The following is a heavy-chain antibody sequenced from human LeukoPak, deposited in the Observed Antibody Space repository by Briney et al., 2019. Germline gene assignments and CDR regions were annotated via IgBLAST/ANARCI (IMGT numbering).Heavy chain of an antibody. V-gene: IGHV3-23*01. J-gene: IGHJ4*02. D-gene: IGHD2-15*01. CDR1: GFTFSGFA. CDR2: ISAGSTNK. CDR3: GKGRAVVGAAGPDH. Sequence: PGGSLRLSCVASGFTFSGFATIWVRQVPGKGLEWVSSISAGSTNKYYADSVKGRFTISRDNSKNTLYLQMNSLRAEDTAIYYCGKGRAVVGAAGPDHWGQGTLVTVSS.